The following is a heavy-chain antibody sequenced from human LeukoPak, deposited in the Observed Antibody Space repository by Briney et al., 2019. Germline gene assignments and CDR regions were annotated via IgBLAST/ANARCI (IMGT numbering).Heavy chain of an antibody. CDR2: INAGNGNT. J-gene: IGHJ4*01. V-gene: IGHV1-3*01. D-gene: IGHD3-16*02. CDR1: GYTFTSYA. Sequence: GESLKISCKASGYTFTSYAMHWVRQAPGQRLEWMGWINAGNGNTKYSQKFQGRVTITRDTSASTAYMELSSLRSEDTAVYYCARGLRLGELSPGGYWGQGTLVTVSS. CDR3: ARGLRLGELSPGGY.